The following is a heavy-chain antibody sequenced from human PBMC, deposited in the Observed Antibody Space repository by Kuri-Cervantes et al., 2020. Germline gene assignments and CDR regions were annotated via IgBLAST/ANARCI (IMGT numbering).Heavy chain of an antibody. V-gene: IGHV3-9*01. J-gene: IGHJ4*02. CDR3: AKDRGGCSGGSCFLKYYFDY. CDR2: ISWNSGSI. Sequence: SLKISCAASGFTFDDYAMHWVRQAPGKGLEWVSGISWNSGSIGYADSVKGRFTISRDNAKNSLYLQMNSLRAEDTAVYYCAKDRGGCSGGSCFLKYYFDYWGQGTLVTVSS. D-gene: IGHD2-15*01. CDR1: GFTFDDYA.